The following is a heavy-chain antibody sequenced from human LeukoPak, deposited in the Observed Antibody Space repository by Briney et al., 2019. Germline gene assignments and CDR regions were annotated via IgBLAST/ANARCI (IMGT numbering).Heavy chain of an antibody. CDR1: GFTFSTYS. J-gene: IGHJ4*02. CDR2: ISSSSSYI. D-gene: IGHD2-15*01. Sequence: GGSPRLSCAASGFTFSTYSMNWVRQAPGKGLEWVSSISSSSSYIYYADSVKGRFTISRDNAKNSLYLQMDSLRAEDTAVFYCAKSPEGYCSGGTCYLYFDYWGQGSLVTVSS. V-gene: IGHV3-21*06. CDR3: AKSPEGYCSGGTCYLYFDY.